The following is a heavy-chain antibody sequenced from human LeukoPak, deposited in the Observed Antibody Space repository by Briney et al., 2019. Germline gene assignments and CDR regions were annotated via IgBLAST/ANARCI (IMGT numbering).Heavy chain of an antibody. CDR1: GYTFTSYG. Sequence: ASVKVSCKASGYTFTSYGISWVRHAPGQGLEWMGWISAYNGNTNYAQKLQGRVTMTTDTSTSTAHMELRSLRSDDTAVYYCARKTEAYYYDSSGPFDYWGQGTLVTVSS. CDR2: ISAYNGNT. CDR3: ARKTEAYYYDSSGPFDY. J-gene: IGHJ4*02. V-gene: IGHV1-18*01. D-gene: IGHD3-22*01.